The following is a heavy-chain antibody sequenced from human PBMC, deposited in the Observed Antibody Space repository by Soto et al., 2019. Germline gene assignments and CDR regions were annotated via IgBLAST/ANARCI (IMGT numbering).Heavy chain of an antibody. CDR2: IIPIFGTA. CDR3: VREDGRSDAFDI. Sequence: SVKVSCKASGGTFSSYAISWVRQAPGQGLEWMGGIIPIFGTANYAQKFQGRVTITADESTSTAYMELSSLRSEDTAVYYCVREDGRSDAFDIWDQGTMVTISS. V-gene: IGHV1-69*13. J-gene: IGHJ3*02. CDR1: GGTFSSYA.